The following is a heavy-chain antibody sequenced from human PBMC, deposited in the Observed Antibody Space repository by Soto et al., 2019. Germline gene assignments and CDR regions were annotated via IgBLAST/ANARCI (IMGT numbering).Heavy chain of an antibody. D-gene: IGHD3-16*01. Sequence: QVQLQESGPGLVKPSQTLSLTCTVSGGSISSGGYYWSWIRQHPGKGLEWIGYIYYSGSTYYNPSLKGRVPIAVDTSKNQFSLKLSSVTAADTAVYYCARRGLLGWFDPWGQGTLVTVSS. J-gene: IGHJ5*02. CDR2: IYYSGST. V-gene: IGHV4-31*03. CDR3: ARRGLLGWFDP. CDR1: GGSISSGGYY.